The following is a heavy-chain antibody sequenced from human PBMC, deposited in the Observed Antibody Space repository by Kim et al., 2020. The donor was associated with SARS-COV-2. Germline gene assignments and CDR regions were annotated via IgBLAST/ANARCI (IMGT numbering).Heavy chain of an antibody. J-gene: IGHJ4*02. CDR3: ARGGLDCSGGSCYSDY. Sequence: GGSLRLSCAASGFTFSSYGMHWVRQAPGKGLEWVAVIWYDGSNKYYTDSVKGRFTISRDNSKNTLYLQMNSLRAEDTAVYYCARGGLDCSGGSCYSDYWGQGTLVTVSS. CDR1: GFTFSSYG. CDR2: IWYDGSNK. V-gene: IGHV3-33*01. D-gene: IGHD2-15*01.